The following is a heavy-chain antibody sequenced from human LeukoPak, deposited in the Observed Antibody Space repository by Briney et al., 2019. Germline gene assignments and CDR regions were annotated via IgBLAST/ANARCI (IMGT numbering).Heavy chain of an antibody. D-gene: IGHD5-12*01. CDR3: ARDAGNSGYGCDL. Sequence: YPGGSLRLSCAASGFTVSSFWMHWVRQAPGKGLEWVSHIRYTSETFYADSVEARFTISRDHARNSLYLQMNNLRGEDTAIYYCARDAGNSGYGCDLWGQGTLVTVSS. V-gene: IGHV3-48*01. CDR1: GFTVSSFW. CDR2: IRYTSET. J-gene: IGHJ5*02.